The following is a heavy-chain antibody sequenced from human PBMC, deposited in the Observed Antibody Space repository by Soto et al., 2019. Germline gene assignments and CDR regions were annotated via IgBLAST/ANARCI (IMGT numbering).Heavy chain of an antibody. V-gene: IGHV1-69*04. CDR1: GGTFSSYT. CDR3: ARDYYGSGSYYNDVPWFDP. CDR2: IIPILGIA. Sequence: SVKVSCKASGGTFSSYTISWVRQAPGQGLEWMGRIIPILGIANYAQKFQGRVTITADKSTSTAYMELSSLRSEDTAVYYCARDYYGSGSYYNDVPWFDPWGQGTLVTVSS. J-gene: IGHJ5*02. D-gene: IGHD3-10*01.